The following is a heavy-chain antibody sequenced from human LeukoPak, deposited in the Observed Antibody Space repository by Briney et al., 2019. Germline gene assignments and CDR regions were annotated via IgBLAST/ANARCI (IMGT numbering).Heavy chain of an antibody. CDR3: ARAAVPAAPADY. CDR2: IIPIFGTA. D-gene: IGHD2-2*01. V-gene: IGHV1-69*13. J-gene: IGHJ4*02. Sequence: ASVKVSCKASGGTFSSYAISWVRQAPGQGLEWMGGIIPIFGTANYAQKFQGRVTITADESTSTAYMELSSLRSEDTAVYYCARAAVPAAPADYWGQGTLVTVSS. CDR1: GGTFSSYA.